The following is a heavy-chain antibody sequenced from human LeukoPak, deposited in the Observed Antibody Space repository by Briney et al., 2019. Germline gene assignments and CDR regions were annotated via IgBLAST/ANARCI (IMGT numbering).Heavy chain of an antibody. CDR1: GGSISSYY. V-gene: IGHV4-4*09. Sequence: KPSETLSLTCTVSGGSISSYYWSWIRQPPGKGLEWIGYIYNSENTKYNSSLESRVTMSVDTSKNRFFLKLSSVTAADTAVYYCARFYSGPSGWFVLWYFDLWGRGTLVTASS. CDR2: IYNSENT. J-gene: IGHJ2*01. D-gene: IGHD6-19*01. CDR3: ARFYSGPSGWFVLWYFDL.